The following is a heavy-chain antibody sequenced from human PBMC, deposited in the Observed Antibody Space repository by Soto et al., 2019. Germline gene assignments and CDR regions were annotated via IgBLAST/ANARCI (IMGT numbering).Heavy chain of an antibody. CDR3: ARNDWNSLAYYDY. V-gene: IGHV3-7*01. D-gene: IGHD2-21*01. J-gene: IGHJ4*02. Sequence: PGGSLRFSCAASRFTFNSYWMSWVQKAPGQGLEWEANIKQDGIEKAYVDCVKGRFTISRDNAKNSLYLQMISLRAGDTAVSYGARNDWNSLAYYDYWGQGTRVTVST. CDR1: RFTFNSYW. CDR2: IKQDGIEK.